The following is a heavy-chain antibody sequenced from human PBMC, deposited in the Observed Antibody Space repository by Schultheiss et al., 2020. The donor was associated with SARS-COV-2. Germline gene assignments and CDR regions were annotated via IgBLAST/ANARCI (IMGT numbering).Heavy chain of an antibody. V-gene: IGHV4-31*03. CDR1: DGSISSGDYY. D-gene: IGHD3-10*01. CDR3: ARGSLLPLRGDYYYYAMDV. CDR2: IYYSGST. J-gene: IGHJ6*02. Sequence: SQTLSLTCTVSDGSISSGDYYWSWIRQHPGKGLEWIGYIYYSGSTYYNPSLESRVSFSVDASKDHFSLKLYSVTAADTAVYYCARGSLLPLRGDYYYYAMDVWGQGTTVTVAS.